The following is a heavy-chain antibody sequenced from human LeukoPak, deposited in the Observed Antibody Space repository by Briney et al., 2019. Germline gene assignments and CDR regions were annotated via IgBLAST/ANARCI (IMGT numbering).Heavy chain of an antibody. V-gene: IGHV3-7*01. J-gene: IGHJ4*02. CDR3: AREVIWSGSYQYYFDY. D-gene: IGHD1-26*01. Sequence: GGSLRLSCAASGFTFSSYWMSWVRQAPEKGLEWVANINQGGSEKYYVDSVKGRFTISRDNAKNSLYLQMNSLRAEDTAVYYCAREVIWSGSYQYYFDYWGQGTLVTVSS. CDR2: INQGGSEK. CDR1: GFTFSSYW.